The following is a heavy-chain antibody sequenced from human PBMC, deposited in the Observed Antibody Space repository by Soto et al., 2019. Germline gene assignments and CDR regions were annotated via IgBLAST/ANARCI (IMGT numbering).Heavy chain of an antibody. D-gene: IGHD5-18*01. V-gene: IGHV3-9*01. Sequence: EVQLVESGGGLVQPGRSLRLSCAASGFTFDDYAMHWVRHAPGKGLEWVSGISWNSGSIGYADSVKGRFTISRDNAKNFLYLQMNSLRAEDTALYYCAKAGIQPREGLFDYWGQGTLVTVSS. CDR3: AKAGIQPREGLFDY. J-gene: IGHJ4*02. CDR2: ISWNSGSI. CDR1: GFTFDDYA.